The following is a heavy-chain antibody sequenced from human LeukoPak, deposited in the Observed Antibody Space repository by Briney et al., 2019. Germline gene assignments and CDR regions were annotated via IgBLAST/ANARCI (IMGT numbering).Heavy chain of an antibody. V-gene: IGHV4-34*01. CDR3: ARGPAYGSGSRRSRFDY. D-gene: IGHD3-10*01. CDR1: GGSFSGYY. J-gene: IGHJ4*02. CDR2: INHSGST. Sequence: PSETLSLTCAVYGGSFSGYYWSWIRQPPGKGLEWIGEINHSGSTNYNPSLKSRVTISVDTSKNQFSLKLSSVTAADTAVYYCARGPAYGSGSRRSRFDYWGQGTLVTVSS.